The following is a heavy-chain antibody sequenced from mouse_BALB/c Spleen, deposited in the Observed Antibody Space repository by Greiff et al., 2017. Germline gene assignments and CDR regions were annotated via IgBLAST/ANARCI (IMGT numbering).Heavy chain of an antibody. CDR1: GFTFSDYY. CDR3: ARGGTAPYYAMDY. D-gene: IGHD1-2*01. V-gene: IGHV5-4*02. Sequence: EVMLVESGGGLVKPGGSLKLSCAASGFTFSDYYMYWVRQTPEKRLEWVATISDGGSYTYYPDSVKGRFTISRDNAKNNLYLQMSSLKSEDTAMYYCARGGTAPYYAMDYWGQGTSVTVSS. CDR2: ISDGGSYT. J-gene: IGHJ4*01.